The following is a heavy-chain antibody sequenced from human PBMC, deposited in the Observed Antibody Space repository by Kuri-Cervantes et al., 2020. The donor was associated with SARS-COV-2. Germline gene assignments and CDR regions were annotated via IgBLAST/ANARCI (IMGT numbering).Heavy chain of an antibody. CDR1: GGSFSGYY. V-gene: IGHV4-34*01. Sequence: GSLRLSCAVYGGSFSGYYWSWIRQSPGKGLEWIGEISHSGSTNYNSSLKSRVTISGDTSKNQFSLKLSSVTAADTAVYYCARAELGLGWFFDLWGRGTLVTVSS. CDR2: ISHSGST. CDR3: ARAELGLGWFFDL. D-gene: IGHD6-13*01. J-gene: IGHJ2*01.